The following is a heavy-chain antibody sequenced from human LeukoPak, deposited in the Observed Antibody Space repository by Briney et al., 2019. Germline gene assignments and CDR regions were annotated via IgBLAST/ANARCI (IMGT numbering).Heavy chain of an antibody. J-gene: IGHJ4*02. CDR1: GFTFSSYS. CDR2: ISSSSSTI. CDR3: ARVAPYYYDSSGYSDY. V-gene: IGHV3-48*01. D-gene: IGHD3-22*01. Sequence: GGSLRLSCAASGFTFSSYSMNWVRQAPGKGLEWVSYISSSSSTIYYADSVKDRFTISRDNAKNSLYLQMNSLRAEDTAVYYCARVAPYYYDSSGYSDYWGQGTLVTVSS.